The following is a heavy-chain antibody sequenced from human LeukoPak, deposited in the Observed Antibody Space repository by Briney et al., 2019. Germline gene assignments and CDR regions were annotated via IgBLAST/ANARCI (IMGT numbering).Heavy chain of an antibody. CDR2: ISNSGSDI. J-gene: IGHJ4*02. D-gene: IGHD4-17*01. CDR1: GFTFSSFS. CDR3: ARLTYGY. Sequence: GGSLRLSCAASGFTFSSFSMNWVRQAPGKGLEWISYISNSGSDISYADSVRGRFTISRANAKNSLYLQMNSLRDEDTAVYYCARLTYGYWGQGTLVSVSS. V-gene: IGHV3-48*02.